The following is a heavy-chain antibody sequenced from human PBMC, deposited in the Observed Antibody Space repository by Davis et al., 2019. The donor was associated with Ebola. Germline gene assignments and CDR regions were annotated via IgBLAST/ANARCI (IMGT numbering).Heavy chain of an antibody. CDR2: ISGIGGSA. J-gene: IGHJ4*02. Sequence: GESLKISCAASGFTFSSYAMSWVRQAPGKGLEWVSGISGIGGSAYYADSVKGRFTISRDNSKNTLYLQMNSLRAEDTAVYYCARDLYYFDYWGQGALVTVSS. D-gene: IGHD2/OR15-2a*01. CDR3: ARDLYYFDY. V-gene: IGHV3-23*01. CDR1: GFTFSSYA.